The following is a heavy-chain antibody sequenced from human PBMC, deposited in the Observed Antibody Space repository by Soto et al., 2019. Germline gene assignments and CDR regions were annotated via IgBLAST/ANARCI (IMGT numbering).Heavy chain of an antibody. CDR1: GYTFTSYG. J-gene: IGHJ6*02. CDR2: ISAYNGNT. Sequence: ASVKVSCKASGYTFTSYGISWVRQAPGQGLEWMGWISAYNGNTNYAQKLQGRVTMTTDTSTSTAYMELRSLRSDDTAVYYCERDTYFDILTGPEGVHYYYCMDVWGQGTTVTVSS. V-gene: IGHV1-18*01. D-gene: IGHD3-9*01. CDR3: ERDTYFDILTGPEGVHYYYCMDV.